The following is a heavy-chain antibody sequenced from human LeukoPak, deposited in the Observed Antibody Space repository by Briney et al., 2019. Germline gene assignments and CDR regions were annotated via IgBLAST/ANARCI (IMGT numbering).Heavy chain of an antibody. CDR3: ARTDSSGYYAY. CDR1: GGSFSGYY. CDR2: INHSGST. Sequence: PSETLSLTCAVYGGSFSGYYWSWIRQPPGKGLEWIGEINHSGSTNYNPSLKSRVTISVDTSKNQFSLKLSSVTAADTAVYYCARTDSSGYYAYWGQGTLGTVSS. D-gene: IGHD3-22*01. J-gene: IGHJ4*02. V-gene: IGHV4-34*01.